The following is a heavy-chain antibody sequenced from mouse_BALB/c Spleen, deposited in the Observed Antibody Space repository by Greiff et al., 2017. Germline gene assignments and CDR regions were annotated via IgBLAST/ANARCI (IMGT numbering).Heavy chain of an antibody. Sequence: QVQLKESGPGLVAPSQSLSITCTVSGFSLTSYGVHWVRQPPGKGLEWLGVIWAGGSTNYNSALMSRLSISKDNSKSQVFLRMNSLQTDDTTMYYCAIGLRRPYWYFDVWGAGTTVTVSS. CDR3: AIGLRRPYWYFDV. V-gene: IGHV2-9*02. CDR2: IWAGGST. J-gene: IGHJ1*01. CDR1: GFSLTSYG. D-gene: IGHD2-4*01.